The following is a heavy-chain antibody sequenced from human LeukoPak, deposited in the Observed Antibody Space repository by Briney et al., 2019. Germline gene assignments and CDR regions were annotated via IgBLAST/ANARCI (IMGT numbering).Heavy chain of an antibody. J-gene: IGHJ4*02. D-gene: IGHD1-1*01. CDR3: ARGGLEYYFDY. CDR2: IIPIFGTA. Sequence: SVKVSCKASGYTFTSYGISWVRQAPGQGLEWMGGIIPIFGTANYAQKFQGRVTITTDESTSTAYMELSSLRSEDTAVYYCARGGLEYYFDYWGQGTLVTVSS. CDR1: GYTFTSYG. V-gene: IGHV1-69*05.